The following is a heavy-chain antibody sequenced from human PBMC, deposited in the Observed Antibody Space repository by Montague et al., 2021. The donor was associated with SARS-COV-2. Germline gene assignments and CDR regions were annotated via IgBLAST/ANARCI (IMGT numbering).Heavy chain of an antibody. CDR1: RFTFSSYE. J-gene: IGHJ4*02. CDR3: ARDAEILEYSSLGSFDY. Sequence: SLRLSCAASRFTFSSYEMNWVRQAPGKGLEWVSYISSSGSTIYYADSVKGRFTISRDNAKNSLYLQMNSLRAEDTAVYYCARDAEILEYSSLGSFDYWGQGTLVTVSS. CDR2: ISSSGSTI. V-gene: IGHV3-48*03. D-gene: IGHD6-6*01.